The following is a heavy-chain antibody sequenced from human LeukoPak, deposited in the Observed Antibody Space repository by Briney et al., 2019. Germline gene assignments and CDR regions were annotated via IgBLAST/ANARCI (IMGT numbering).Heavy chain of an antibody. Sequence: ASVKVSCKASGGTFSSYAISWVRQAPGQGLEWVGGIIPIFGTANYAQKFQGRVTITADESTSTAYMELSSLRSEDTAVYYCARINPPYYYYGMDVWGQGTTVTVSS. CDR2: IIPIFGTA. J-gene: IGHJ6*02. CDR3: ARINPPYYYYGMDV. V-gene: IGHV1-69*13. CDR1: GGTFSSYA.